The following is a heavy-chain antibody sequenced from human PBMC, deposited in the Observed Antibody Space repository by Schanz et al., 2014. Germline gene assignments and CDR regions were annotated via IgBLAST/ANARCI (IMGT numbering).Heavy chain of an antibody. J-gene: IGHJ6*02. D-gene: IGHD3-10*01. CDR1: GFSFSSYS. V-gene: IGHV3-48*01. Sequence: EAYLVESGGGLIQRGESLRLSCSASGFSFSSYSMNWVRQAPGKGLEWLSYIDGKSTTVYYADSVKGRFTVSRDNARNSLYLQMNTLRAEDTAVYYCARDFDDRRGYGSGYCLGDCMDVWGQGTTVTVSS. CDR2: IDGKSTTV. CDR3: ARDFDDRRGYGSGYCLGDCMDV.